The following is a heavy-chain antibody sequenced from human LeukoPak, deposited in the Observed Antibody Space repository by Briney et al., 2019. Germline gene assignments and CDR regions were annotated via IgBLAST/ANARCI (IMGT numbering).Heavy chain of an antibody. Sequence: GGSLTLSCTASRFTFSTYEMHWVRQAPGKGLEWLSYISSTGTNMYYADSVKGRFTISRDNAKNSLYLQMNSLGAEDTALYYCARDPPYSGHYFDYWGQGTLVTVAS. J-gene: IGHJ4*02. D-gene: IGHD1-26*01. CDR3: ARDPPYSGHYFDY. CDR2: ISSTGTNM. CDR1: RFTFSTYE. V-gene: IGHV3-48*03.